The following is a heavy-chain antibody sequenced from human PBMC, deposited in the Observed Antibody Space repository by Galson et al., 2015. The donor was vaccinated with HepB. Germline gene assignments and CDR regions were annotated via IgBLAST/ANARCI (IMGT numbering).Heavy chain of an antibody. V-gene: IGHV3-74*01. CDR2: ITSDGGST. Sequence: LRLSGAASGFTFSTYWMHWVRQAPGRGLVWVSRITSDGGSTAHADSVKGRLTISRDNAKNTLYLQMNSLRAEDTAVYYCARGGRYVDYWGQGTLVTVSS. CDR3: ARGGRYVDY. CDR1: GFTFSTYW. D-gene: IGHD3-16*01. J-gene: IGHJ4*02.